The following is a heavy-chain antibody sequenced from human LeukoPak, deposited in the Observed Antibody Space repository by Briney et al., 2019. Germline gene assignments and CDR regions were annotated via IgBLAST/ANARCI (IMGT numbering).Heavy chain of an antibody. D-gene: IGHD6-13*01. CDR3: ARGYGLYSSSHTSPDY. CDR2: ISYDGSNK. V-gene: IGHV3-30-3*01. CDR1: GFTFSSYA. Sequence: GGSLTLSCAASGFTFSSYAMHWVRQAPGKGLEWVAVISYDGSNKYYADSVKGRFTISRDNSKNTLYLQMNSLRAEDTAVYYCARGYGLYSSSHTSPDYWGQGTLVTVSS. J-gene: IGHJ4*02.